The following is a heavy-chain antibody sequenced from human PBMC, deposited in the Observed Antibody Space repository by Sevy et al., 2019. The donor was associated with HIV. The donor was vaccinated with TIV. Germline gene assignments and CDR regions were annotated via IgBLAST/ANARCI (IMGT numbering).Heavy chain of an antibody. J-gene: IGHJ6*03. CDR2: INSDGSST. D-gene: IGHD6-6*01. CDR1: GFTFSSYW. V-gene: IGHV3-74*01. CDR3: ARDSSIAARYYYYYYMDV. Sequence: GGSLRLSCAASGFTFSSYWMHWVRQAPGKGLVWVSRINSDGSSTSYAASVKGRFTISRDNAKNTLYLQMNSLRAEDTAVYYCARDSSIAARYYYYYYMDVWGKGTTVTVSS.